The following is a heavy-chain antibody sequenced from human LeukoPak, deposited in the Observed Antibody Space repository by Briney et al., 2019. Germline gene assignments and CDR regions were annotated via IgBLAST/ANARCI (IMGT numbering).Heavy chain of an antibody. CDR3: VREAVMPVAPSTIGTSGRPLYEYYGLDV. D-gene: IGHD6-13*01. CDR1: GFTFDDYA. V-gene: IGHV3-9*01. CDR2: SSWNSGSI. J-gene: IGHJ6*02. Sequence: GGSLRLSCASSGFTFDDYAMHGVRPAPGKGLEWVSGSSWNSGSIGYADSGKSRFTISRDNAKNSRYLQMNSLGAEDTAVYYCVREAVMPVAPSTIGTSGRPLYEYYGLDVWGQGTTVTVSS.